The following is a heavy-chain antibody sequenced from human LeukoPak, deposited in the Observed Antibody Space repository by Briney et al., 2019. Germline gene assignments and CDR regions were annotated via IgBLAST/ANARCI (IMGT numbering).Heavy chain of an antibody. J-gene: IGHJ4*02. CDR3: AGAPRLAVAGTHFDY. D-gene: IGHD6-19*01. CDR2: IYTSGST. V-gene: IGHV4-61*02. Sequence: SETLSLTCTVSGGSISRGSYYWSWIRQPAGKGLEWIGRIYTSGSTNYNPSLKSRVTISVDTSKNQFPLKLSSVTAADTAVYYCAGAPRLAVAGTHFDYWGQGTLVTVSS. CDR1: GGSISRGSYY.